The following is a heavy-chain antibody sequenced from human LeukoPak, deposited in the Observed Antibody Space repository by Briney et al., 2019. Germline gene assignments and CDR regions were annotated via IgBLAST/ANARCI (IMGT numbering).Heavy chain of an antibody. D-gene: IGHD3-16*01. V-gene: IGHV4-34*01. CDR3: ARTFMITFGGVHQPIDY. Sequence: SETLSLTCGVYGATFSAYYWTWIRQPPGKGLEWIGEINHTGSTSYNPSLTSRVSGDKSKHQFSLKLTSVTAADTAVYYCARTFMITFGGVHQPIDYWGQGTLVTVSS. CDR2: INHTGST. J-gene: IGHJ4*02. CDR1: GATFSAYY.